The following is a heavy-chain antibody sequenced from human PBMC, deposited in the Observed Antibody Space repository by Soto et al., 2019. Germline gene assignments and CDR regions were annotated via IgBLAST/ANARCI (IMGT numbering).Heavy chain of an antibody. CDR1: GFTFDDYA. D-gene: IGHD3-10*01. Sequence: GGSLRLSCAASGFTFDDYAMHWVRQAPGKGLEWVSLISWDGGSTYYADSVKGRFTISRDNSKNSLYLQMNSLRAEATALYYCAKTRRTGSGSYRVYYYGMDVWGQGTTVTVSS. J-gene: IGHJ6*02. V-gene: IGHV3-43D*03. CDR3: AKTRRTGSGSYRVYYYGMDV. CDR2: ISWDGGST.